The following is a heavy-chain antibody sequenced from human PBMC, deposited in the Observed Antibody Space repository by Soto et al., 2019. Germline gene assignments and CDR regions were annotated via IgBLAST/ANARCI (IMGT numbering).Heavy chain of an antibody. V-gene: IGHV4-59*01. CDR3: ARGTTGPRYYYYHYMDV. CDR1: GGSITSYS. Sequence: SETLSLTCTVSGGSITSYSWSWLRQPPGKGLEWVGSIFYSGSTNYNPSLESRVAISIDTSKNQVSLKLDSVTAADTAVYYCARGTTGPRYYYYHYMDVWGKGTTVTVSS. J-gene: IGHJ6*03. D-gene: IGHD1-1*01. CDR2: IFYSGST.